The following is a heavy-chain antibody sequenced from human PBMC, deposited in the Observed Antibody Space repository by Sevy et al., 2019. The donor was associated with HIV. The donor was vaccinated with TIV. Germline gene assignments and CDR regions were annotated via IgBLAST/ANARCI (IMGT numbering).Heavy chain of an antibody. J-gene: IGHJ3*01. CDR1: GFTFSSYA. D-gene: IGHD6-13*01. CDR2: ITYDGSNK. CDR3: ARSLCSSWGPDAFEV. Sequence: GGSLRLSCAASGFTFSSYAMHWVRQAPGKGLEWVAVITYDGSNKYYADSVKGRFTISRDNSKNTLYLQMNSLRAEDTAVYYCARSLCSSWGPDAFEVWGQETMVTVSS. V-gene: IGHV3-30-3*01.